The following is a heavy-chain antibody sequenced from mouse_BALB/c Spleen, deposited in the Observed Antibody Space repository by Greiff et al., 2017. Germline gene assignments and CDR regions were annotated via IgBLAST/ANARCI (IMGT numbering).Heavy chain of an antibody. V-gene: IGHV3-6*02. CDR2: ISYDGSN. CDR3: ASGGDGGFDY. D-gene: IGHD3-3*01. CDR1: GYSITSGYY. Sequence: EVKLQESGPGLVKPSQSLSLTCSVTGYSITSGYYWNWIRQFPGNKLEWMGYISYDGSNNYNPSLKNRISITRDTSKNQFFLKLNSVTTEDTATYYCASGGDGGFDYWGQGTTLTVSS. J-gene: IGHJ2*01.